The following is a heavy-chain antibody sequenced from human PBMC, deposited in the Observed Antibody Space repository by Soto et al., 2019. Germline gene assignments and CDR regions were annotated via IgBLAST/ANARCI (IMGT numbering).Heavy chain of an antibody. CDR3: ASDPEGHNWFDP. CDR2: INPSGGST. V-gene: IGHV1-46*01. CDR1: GYTFTNYY. J-gene: IGHJ5*02. Sequence: GASVKVSCKASGYTFTNYYMHWVRQAPGQGLEWMGIINPSGGSTSYAQKFQGRVTMTRDTSTSTVYMELSSLRSEDTAVYYCASDPEGHNWFDPWGQGTLVTVSS.